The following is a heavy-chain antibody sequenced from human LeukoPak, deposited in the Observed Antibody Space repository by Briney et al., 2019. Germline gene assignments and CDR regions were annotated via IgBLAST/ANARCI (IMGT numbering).Heavy chain of an antibody. D-gene: IGHD5-12*01. Sequence: SQTLSLTCAVSGGSLSSGDYCWSWIRQPPGKGLGWVGYIYYSGSTYYNPSLKSRVTISVDTSKNQYSLKLSSVTAADTAVYYCAREWGYGFDYWGQGTLVTVSS. CDR3: AREWGYGFDY. CDR2: IYYSGST. CDR1: GGSLSSGDYC. V-gene: IGHV4-30-4*08. J-gene: IGHJ4*02.